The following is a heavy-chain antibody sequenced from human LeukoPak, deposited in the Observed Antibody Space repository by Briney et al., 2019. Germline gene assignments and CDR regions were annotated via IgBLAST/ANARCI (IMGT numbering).Heavy chain of an antibody. CDR1: GFTFAKYA. V-gene: IGHV3-23*01. Sequence: GGSLKLSCVGSGFTFAKYAMTWVREAPGKGLEWVSVISGSGNVTYYAESVKGRFTISRDNSKRTLYLQTDSLRADDTAIYYCAKDRAGANWGQGTLVLVSS. CDR2: ISGSGNVT. J-gene: IGHJ4*02. CDR3: AKDRAGAN.